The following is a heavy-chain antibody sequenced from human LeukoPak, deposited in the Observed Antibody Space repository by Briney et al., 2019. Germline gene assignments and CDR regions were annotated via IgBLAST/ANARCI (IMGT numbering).Heavy chain of an antibody. V-gene: IGHV1-8*01. CDR2: MDPNSGDT. CDR3: ARGGFGSGSYSDY. CDR1: GYTFTSYD. D-gene: IGHD3-10*01. Sequence: GASVKVSCKASGYTFTSYDINWVRQATGQGLEWMGWMDPNSGDTGYVQKFQGRVTMTRDTSISTAYMELSSLTSEDAAVYYCARGGFGSGSYSDYWGQGTLLTVSS. J-gene: IGHJ4*02.